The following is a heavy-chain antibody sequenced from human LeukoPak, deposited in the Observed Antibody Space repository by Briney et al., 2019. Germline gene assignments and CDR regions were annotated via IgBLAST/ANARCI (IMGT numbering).Heavy chain of an antibody. V-gene: IGHV4-4*02. CDR3: ARGPYDSTGYYLD. J-gene: IGHJ4*02. D-gene: IGHD3-22*01. Sequence: TSETLSLTCTVSGGSISSSNWWSWVRQPPGKGLEWIGSIYHSGSTYYNPSLKSRVTISLDTSKNQFSLKLSSVTAADTAVHYCARGPYDSTGYYLDWGQGTLVTVSS. CDR2: IYHSGST. CDR1: GGSISSSNW.